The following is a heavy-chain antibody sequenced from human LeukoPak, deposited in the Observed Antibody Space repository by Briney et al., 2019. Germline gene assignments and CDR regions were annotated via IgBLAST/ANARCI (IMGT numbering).Heavy chain of an antibody. Sequence: GGSLRLSCKGSGFTFTNAWMIWVRQAPGKGLEWVGRVKTKYDGLTTDYAAPVKGRFTISRDDSKNTLYLQMHSLKTEDTAVYYCSTDLITFGGGGQGTLVTVSS. J-gene: IGHJ4*02. V-gene: IGHV3-15*01. D-gene: IGHD3-16*01. CDR3: STDLITFGG. CDR1: GFTFTNAW. CDR2: VKTKYDGLTT.